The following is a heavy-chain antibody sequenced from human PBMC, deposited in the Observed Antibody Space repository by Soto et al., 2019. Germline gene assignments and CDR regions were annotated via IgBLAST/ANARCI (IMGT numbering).Heavy chain of an antibody. V-gene: IGHV1-24*01. D-gene: IGHD2-15*01. J-gene: IGHJ4*02. CDR2: FDPEGGET. CDR3: ATDLGGQTPAAY. Sequence: ASVKVSCKVSGYTLTELSMHWVRQAPGKGLEWMGGFDPEGGETIYAQKFQGRVTMTEDTSTDTAYMELSSLRSEDTAVYYCATDLGGQTPAAYWGQGTPVTVSS. CDR1: GYTLTELS.